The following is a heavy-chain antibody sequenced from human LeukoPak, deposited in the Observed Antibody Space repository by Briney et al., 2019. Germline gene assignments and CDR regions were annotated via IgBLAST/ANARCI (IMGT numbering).Heavy chain of an antibody. CDR3: ARDFASGWSYFDY. Sequence: GGPLRLSCAASGFTFSTYPMNWVRQAPGKGLEWISSISSGSTYIYYADSMKGRFTISRDNAKNALYLQMNSLRAEDTAVYYCARDFASGWSYFDYWGQGTLVTVSS. V-gene: IGHV3-21*06. CDR1: GFTFSTYP. J-gene: IGHJ4*02. CDR2: ISSGSTYI. D-gene: IGHD6-19*01.